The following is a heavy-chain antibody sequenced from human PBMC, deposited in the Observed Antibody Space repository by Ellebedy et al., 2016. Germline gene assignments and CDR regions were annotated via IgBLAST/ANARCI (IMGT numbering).Heavy chain of an antibody. CDR2: IYYSGST. CDR1: GGSISNYY. J-gene: IGHJ4*02. D-gene: IGHD2-15*01. V-gene: IGHV4-59*01. Sequence: SETLSLTXTASGGSISNYYRSWIRQPPGKGLEWIAYIYYSGSTNYNPSFKSRVTISADTSKNQFSLKLSSVTAADTAVYYCARGLPGSIDYWGQGTLVTVSS. CDR3: ARGLPGSIDY.